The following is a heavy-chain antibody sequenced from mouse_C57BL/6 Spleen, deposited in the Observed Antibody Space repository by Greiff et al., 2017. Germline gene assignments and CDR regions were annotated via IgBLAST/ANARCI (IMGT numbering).Heavy chain of an antibody. J-gene: IGHJ1*03. Sequence: QVQLQQSGPELVKPGASVKISCKASGYAFSSSWMNWVKQRPGKGLEWIGRIYPGDGDTNYNGKFKGKATLTADKSSSTAYMQLSSLTSEDCAVYFCAREDYYGSSYGDWYFDVWGTGTTVTVSS. V-gene: IGHV1-82*01. CDR3: AREDYYGSSYGDWYFDV. D-gene: IGHD1-1*01. CDR2: IYPGDGDT. CDR1: GYAFSSSW.